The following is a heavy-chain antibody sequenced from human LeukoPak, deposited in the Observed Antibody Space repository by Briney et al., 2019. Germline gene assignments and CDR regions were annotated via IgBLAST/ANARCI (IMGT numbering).Heavy chain of an antibody. V-gene: IGHV3-23*01. CDR1: GFTFSSYA. D-gene: IGHD3-3*01. CDR3: AKEEFYDFWSGYVDY. J-gene: IGHJ4*02. CDR2: ITGSGGTT. Sequence: GGSLRLSCAASGFTFSSYAMSWVRQAPGKGLEWVSAITGSGGTTYYADFVKGRFTISRDNSKNTLYLQMNSLRAEDTAVYYCAKEEFYDFWSGYVDYWGQGTLVTVSS.